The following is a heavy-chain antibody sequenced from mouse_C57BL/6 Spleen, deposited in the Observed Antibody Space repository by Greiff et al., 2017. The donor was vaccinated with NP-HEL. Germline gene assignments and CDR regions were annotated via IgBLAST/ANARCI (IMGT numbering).Heavy chain of an antibody. Sequence: DVMLVESGGGLVKPGGSLKLSCAASGFTFSDYGMHWVRQAPEKGLEWVAYISSGSSTIYYADTVKGRFTISRDNAKNTLFLQMTSLRSEDTAMYYCARSPYYSKDAMDYWGQGTSVTVSS. CDR2: ISSGSSTI. CDR1: GFTFSDYG. V-gene: IGHV5-17*01. CDR3: ARSPYYSKDAMDY. D-gene: IGHD2-5*01. J-gene: IGHJ4*01.